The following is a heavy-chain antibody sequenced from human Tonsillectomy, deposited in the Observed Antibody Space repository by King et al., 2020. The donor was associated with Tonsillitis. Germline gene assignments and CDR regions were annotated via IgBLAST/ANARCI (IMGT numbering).Heavy chain of an antibody. CDR1: GFTFSNYG. V-gene: IGHV3-33*01. CDR3: ARDAANWGSPGDY. J-gene: IGHJ4*02. D-gene: IGHD7-27*01. Sequence: VQLVESGGGVAQPGGSLRLSCAASGFTFSNYGMHWVRQAPGKGLEWVAVIWDDGSNRYYADSVKGRFTISRDNSKNTPYLQMNSLRAEDTAVYYCARDAANWGSPGDYWGQGTLVTVSS. CDR2: IWDDGSNR.